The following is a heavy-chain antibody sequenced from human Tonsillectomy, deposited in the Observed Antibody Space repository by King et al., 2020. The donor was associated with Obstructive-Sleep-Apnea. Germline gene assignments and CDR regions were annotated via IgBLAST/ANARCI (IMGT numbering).Heavy chain of an antibody. Sequence: QLQESGPGLVKPSDTLSLTCTVSGGSISRYYRSWIRQPPGRGLGLSGYIYYSGSTNSNPSLKSRVPISVDTSKTQFSLKLSSVTAAETAVYYCARDVRNGYYNYFDPWGQGTLVTVSS. CDR3: ARDVRNGYYNYFDP. J-gene: IGHJ5*02. V-gene: IGHV4-59*01. CDR1: GGSISRYY. D-gene: IGHD3-22*01. CDR2: IYYSGST.